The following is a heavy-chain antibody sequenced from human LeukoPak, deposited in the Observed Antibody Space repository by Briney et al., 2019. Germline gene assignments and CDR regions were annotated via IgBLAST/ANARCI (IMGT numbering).Heavy chain of an antibody. Sequence: PSETLSLTCTVSGGSISSSSYYWGWIRQPPGKGLEWIGSIYYSGSTYYNPSLKSRVTISVDTSKNQFSLKLSSVTAADTAVYYCARRSRGAFDYWGQGTLVTVFS. CDR1: GGSISSSSYY. D-gene: IGHD5-24*01. J-gene: IGHJ4*02. CDR3: ARRSRGAFDY. V-gene: IGHV4-39*01. CDR2: IYYSGST.